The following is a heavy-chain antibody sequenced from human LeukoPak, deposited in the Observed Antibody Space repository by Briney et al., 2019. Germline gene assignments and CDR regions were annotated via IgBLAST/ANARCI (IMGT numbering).Heavy chain of an antibody. CDR3: AREYDYYDSSGYPDY. J-gene: IGHJ4*02. CDR1: GFTFSDYY. D-gene: IGHD3-22*01. Sequence: GGSLRLSCAASGFTFSDYYMTWIRQAPGKGLEWVSYISSSGITIYYADSVKGRFTISRDNAQNSLYLQMNSLRSDDTAVYYCAREYDYYDSSGYPDYWGQGTLVTVSS. V-gene: IGHV3-11*01. CDR2: ISSSGITI.